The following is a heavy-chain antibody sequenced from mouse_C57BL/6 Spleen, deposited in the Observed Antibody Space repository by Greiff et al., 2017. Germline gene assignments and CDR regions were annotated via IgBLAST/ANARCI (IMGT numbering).Heavy chain of an antibody. CDR1: GYTFTGYW. D-gene: IGHD2-4*01. Sequence: VQLQQPGAELVKPGASVKLSCKASGYTFTGYWMHWVKQRPGQGLEWIGMIPPNSGSTNYNEKFKSKATLTVDKSSSTAYMQLSSLSSEDSAVYYCARRIYYDYDWYFDVWGTETTGT. J-gene: IGHJ1*03. V-gene: IGHV1-64*01. CDR3: ARRIYYDYDWYFDV. CDR2: IPPNSGST.